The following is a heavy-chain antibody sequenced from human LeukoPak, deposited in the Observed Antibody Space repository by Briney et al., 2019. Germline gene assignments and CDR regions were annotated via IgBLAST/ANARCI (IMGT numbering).Heavy chain of an antibody. CDR1: GYSFTSYW. J-gene: IGHJ4*02. Sequence: GESLKISCKGSGYSFTSYWISWVRQMPGKGLEWMGRIDPSDSYTNYSPSFQGHVTISADKTISTAYLQWSSLKASDTAMYYCARQYHSGYVTDYWGQGTLVTVSS. D-gene: IGHD5-12*01. CDR3: ARQYHSGYVTDY. V-gene: IGHV5-10-1*01. CDR2: IDPSDSYT.